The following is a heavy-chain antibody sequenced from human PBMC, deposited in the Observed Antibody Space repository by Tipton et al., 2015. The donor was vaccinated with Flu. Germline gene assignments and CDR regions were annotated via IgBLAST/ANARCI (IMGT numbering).Heavy chain of an antibody. CDR1: GFIFNNYW. J-gene: IGHJ4*02. D-gene: IGHD6-19*01. CDR2: IKKDGSEK. Sequence: SLRLSCPASGFIFNNYWMNWVRQAPGKGLEWVANIKKDGSEKYYVDSLKGRFTISRDNAKNSLYLQMNSLRVEDTAMYYCAGGTGWLIDYWGQGTLVTVSS. V-gene: IGHV3-7*01. CDR3: AGGTGWLIDY.